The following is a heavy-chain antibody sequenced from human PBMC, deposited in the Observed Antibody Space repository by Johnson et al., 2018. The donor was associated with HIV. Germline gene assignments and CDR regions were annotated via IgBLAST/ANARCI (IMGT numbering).Heavy chain of an antibody. CDR2: ISSSGSTI. V-gene: IGHV3-11*04. J-gene: IGHJ3*02. Sequence: QVQLVESGGGVVQPGRSLRLSCAASGFTFDEYAMTWVRQVPGKGLEWVSYISSSGSTIYYADSVKGRFTISRDNAKNSLYLQMNSLRAEDTAVYYCAREYEAFDIWGQGTMVTVSS. CDR3: AREYEAFDI. CDR1: GFTFDEYA.